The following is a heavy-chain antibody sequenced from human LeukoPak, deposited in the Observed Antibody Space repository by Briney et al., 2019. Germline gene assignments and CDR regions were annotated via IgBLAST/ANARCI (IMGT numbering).Heavy chain of an antibody. CDR1: GGTFSSYA. D-gene: IGHD3-10*01. V-gene: IGHV1-69*13. CDR2: IIPIFGTA. CDR3: ARIKLGTYYGSGSYEAFDP. Sequence: GASVKVSCKASGGTFSSYAISRVRQAPGQGLEWMGGIIPIFGTANYAQKFQGRVTITADESTSTAYMELSSLRSEDTAVYYCARIKLGTYYGSGSYEAFDPWGQGTLVTVSS. J-gene: IGHJ5*02.